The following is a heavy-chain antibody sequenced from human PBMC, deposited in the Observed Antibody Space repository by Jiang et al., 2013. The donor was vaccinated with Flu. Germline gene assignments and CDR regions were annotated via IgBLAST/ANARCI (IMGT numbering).Heavy chain of an antibody. CDR3: AHIIITYGGILADDAFDI. J-gene: IGHJ3*02. CDR2: VYWDNGR. V-gene: IGHV2-5*02. Sequence: KPTQTLTPTCSFSGFSLISHGVGVGWIRQPPGGALEWLAIVYWDNGRRYSPSLSSRLTITKDTSKNLVVLSMTNMDPVDTATYYCAHIIITYGGILADDAFDIWAKGQW. CDR1: GFSLISHGVG. D-gene: IGHD3-16*02.